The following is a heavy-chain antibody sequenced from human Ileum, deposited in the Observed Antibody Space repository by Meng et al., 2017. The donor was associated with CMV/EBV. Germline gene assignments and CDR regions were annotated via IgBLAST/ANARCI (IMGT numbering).Heavy chain of an antibody. CDR2: LYYSGST. Sequence: SETLSLTCIVSGGSMSSSYHWGWIRQAPGKGLEWIGCLYYSGSTYYNPSLKSRVTISVDTSKNQFSLKLSSMTAADTAVYYCTRLPAGTFDIWGRGAMVTVSS. J-gene: IGHJ3*02. CDR1: GGSMSSSYH. CDR3: TRLPAGTFDI. V-gene: IGHV4-39*01.